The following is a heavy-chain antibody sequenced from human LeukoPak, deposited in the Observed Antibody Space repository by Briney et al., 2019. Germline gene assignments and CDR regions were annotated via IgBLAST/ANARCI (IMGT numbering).Heavy chain of an antibody. Sequence: GGSLRLSCAASGFTFSSYAMSWVRQAPGKGLEWVSAISGSGGSTYHADSVKGRFTISSDNSKTTLYLQMNTLRAEDTAVYYCASGYLPFDYWGQGTLVTVSS. J-gene: IGHJ4*02. CDR3: ASGYLPFDY. CDR2: ISGSGGST. D-gene: IGHD3-22*01. CDR1: GFTFSSYA. V-gene: IGHV3-23*01.